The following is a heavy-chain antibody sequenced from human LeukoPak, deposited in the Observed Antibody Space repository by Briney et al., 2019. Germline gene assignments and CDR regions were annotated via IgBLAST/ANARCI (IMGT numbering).Heavy chain of an antibody. D-gene: IGHD3-10*01. CDR1: GGSISSYY. Sequence: SETLSLTCTVSGGSISSYYWSWIRQPTGKGLEWIGYIYYSGSTNYNPSLKSRVTISVDTSKNQFSLKLSSVTAADTAVYYCARFIRGVIITRSWFDPWGQGTLVTVSS. J-gene: IGHJ5*02. CDR3: ARFIRGVIITRSWFDP. V-gene: IGHV4-59*08. CDR2: IYYSGST.